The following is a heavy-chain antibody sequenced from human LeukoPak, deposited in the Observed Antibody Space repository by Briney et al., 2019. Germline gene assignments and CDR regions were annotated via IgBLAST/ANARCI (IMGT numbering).Heavy chain of an antibody. D-gene: IGHD2-15*01. CDR1: GVNVNSYY. CDR2: ISSSGSTI. CDR3: ARVLVVAPIPAFDI. V-gene: IGHV3-11*04. Sequence: GGSLRLSCAASGVNVNSYYMSWIRQAPGKGLEWVSYISSSGSTIYYADSVKGRFTISRDNAKNSLYLQMNSLRAEDTAVYYCARVLVVAPIPAFDIWGQGTMVTVSS. J-gene: IGHJ3*02.